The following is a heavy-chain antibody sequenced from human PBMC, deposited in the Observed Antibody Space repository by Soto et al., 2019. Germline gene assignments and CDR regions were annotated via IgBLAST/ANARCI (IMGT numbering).Heavy chain of an antibody. V-gene: IGHV3-23*01. CDR2: ISGSGGST. CDR1: GFTFSSYA. D-gene: IGHD3-22*01. J-gene: IGHJ4*01. CDR3: ARDYFDSMAVCRGC. Sequence: GGSLRLSCAASGFTFSSYAMSWVRQAPGKRLEWVSAISGSGGSTYYADSVKGRFTISRDNSKNTLYLQMNSLRAEDTAVYYCARDYFDSMAVCRGCWGRRXLVTVSS.